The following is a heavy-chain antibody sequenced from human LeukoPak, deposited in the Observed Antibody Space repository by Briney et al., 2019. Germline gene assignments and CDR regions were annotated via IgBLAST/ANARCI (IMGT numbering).Heavy chain of an antibody. CDR3: VRDRVGPDY. Sequence: GGSLRLSCAASGFTFSNYKMNWVRQAPGKGLEWVSYISSSGSIIYYSDSVKGRFTISRDNAKNSLYLQMNSLRAEDTAVYYCVRDRVGPDYWGQGTLVTVSS. J-gene: IGHJ4*02. D-gene: IGHD1-26*01. CDR1: GFTFSNYK. CDR2: ISSSGSII. V-gene: IGHV3-48*03.